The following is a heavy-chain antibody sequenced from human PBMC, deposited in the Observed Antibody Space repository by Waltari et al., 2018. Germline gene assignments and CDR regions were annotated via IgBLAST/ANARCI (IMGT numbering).Heavy chain of an antibody. J-gene: IGHJ5*01. CDR1: GGSIRRSY. CDR3: ATQSVLTSFGSAHPTWFDS. V-gene: IGHV4-59*03. Sequence: QVQLQESGPGLVKPSETLSLTCTVSGGSIRRSYWSWTRQPPGKGLEWIGYIYSSGSSNYNPSLKSRVTISVDTSKNQFSLKLNSVTAADTAVYYCATQSVLTSFGSAHPTWFDSWGQGTPVTVSS. CDR2: IYSSGSS. D-gene: IGHD3-9*01.